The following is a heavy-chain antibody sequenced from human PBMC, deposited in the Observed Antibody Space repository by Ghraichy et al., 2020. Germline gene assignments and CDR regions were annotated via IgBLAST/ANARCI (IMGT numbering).Heavy chain of an antibody. J-gene: IGHJ4*02. D-gene: IGHD6-19*01. CDR3: VRGPSVAGRLDY. V-gene: IGHV3-30*14. Sequence: LSLTCVGSGFPFNEYALHWVRQAPGKGLEWVAVLSYDESKEFYAGSLRGRFTVSRDNSKNTFYLQINDVRSEDAALYYCVRGPSVAGRLDYWGQGTLVTVSS. CDR1: GFPFNEYA. CDR2: LSYDESKE.